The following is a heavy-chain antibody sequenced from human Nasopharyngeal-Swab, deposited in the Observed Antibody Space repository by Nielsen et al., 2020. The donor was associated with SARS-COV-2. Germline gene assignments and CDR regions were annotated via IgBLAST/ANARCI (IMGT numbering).Heavy chain of an antibody. CDR1: GLTVSSTY. CDR3: ATHNDYRFEN. D-gene: IGHD1-1*01. J-gene: IGHJ4*02. CDR2: IKQDGSKK. V-gene: IGHV3-7*05. Sequence: GESLKISCAVSGLTVSSTYMSWVRQAPGKGLEWVANIKQDGSKKNYVDSVTGRFTISRDDAMNSLYLQMNSLRAEDTAVYYCATHNDYRFENWGQGTLVSVSS.